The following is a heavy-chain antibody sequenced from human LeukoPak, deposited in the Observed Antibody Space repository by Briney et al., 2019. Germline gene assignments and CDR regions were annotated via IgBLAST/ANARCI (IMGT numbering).Heavy chain of an antibody. Sequence: PSETLSLTCTFSGYSLNSCYSLNSGFPCGWIRQPPGQRLEWIGSIQHRDSIYYNSSFKSRVTISVDLSKNYFSLKLTSVTAGDTAVYYWATPGAAARDEYFQYWSQGTLVTVSS. CDR3: ATPGAAARDEYFQY. CDR2: IQHRDSI. J-gene: IGHJ1*01. D-gene: IGHD6-13*01. V-gene: IGHV4-38-2*02. CDR1: GYSLNSCYSLNSGFP.